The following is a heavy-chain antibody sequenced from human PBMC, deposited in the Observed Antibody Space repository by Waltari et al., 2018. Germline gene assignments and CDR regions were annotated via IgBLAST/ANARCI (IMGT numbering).Heavy chain of an antibody. Sequence: QVQLVQSGAEVMKPGASVKVSCKTSGYSFSDHYLHWVRQAPGQGLDWMGWIKPDRGGTYYAQECQGRVTLTGDMSISTVYMDFSSLTSDDTAIYYCVRDFDWGPDYWGQGTLVTVSS. CDR3: VRDFDWGPDY. J-gene: IGHJ4*02. CDR2: IKPDRGGT. D-gene: IGHD3-9*01. CDR1: GYSFSDHY. V-gene: IGHV1-2*02.